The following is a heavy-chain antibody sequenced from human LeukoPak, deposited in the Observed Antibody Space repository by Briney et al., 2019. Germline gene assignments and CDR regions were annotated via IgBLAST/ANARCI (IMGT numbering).Heavy chain of an antibody. CDR3: ARRIVGALGPGAFDI. V-gene: IGHV4-59*01. CDR1: GGYISSYY. D-gene: IGHD1-26*01. CDR2: IYYSGST. Sequence: SETLSLTCTVSGGYISSYYWSWIRQPPGKGLEWIGYIYYSGSTNYNPSLKSRVTISVDTSKNQFSLKLSSVTAADTAVYYCARRIVGALGPGAFDIWGQGTMVTVSS. J-gene: IGHJ3*02.